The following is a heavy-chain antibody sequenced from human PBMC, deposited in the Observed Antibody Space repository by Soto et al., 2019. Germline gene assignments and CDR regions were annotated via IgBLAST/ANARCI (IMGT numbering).Heavy chain of an antibody. CDR3: ARDGGGYSGYVPPVGAQV. J-gene: IGHJ1*01. V-gene: IGHV3-11*04. D-gene: IGHD5-12*01. CDR2: ISSSGSTI. CDR1: GFIFSDYY. Sequence: GGSLRLSCAASGFIFSDYYMSWIRQAPGKGLEWVSYISSSGSTIYYADSVKGRFTISRDNAKNSLYLQMNSLRAEDTAVYYCARDGGGYSGYVPPVGAQVWGQGTLVTVSS.